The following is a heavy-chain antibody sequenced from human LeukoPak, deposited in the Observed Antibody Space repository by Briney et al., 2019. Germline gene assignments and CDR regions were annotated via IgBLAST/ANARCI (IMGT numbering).Heavy chain of an antibody. Sequence: ASVKASCKASGYTFTSYDINWVRQSTGQGLEWLGWLNPNNGNTGYAQKYQGRVTMTRSTSISTADMELSSLGSEDTAVYYCARLASSSWPLYYYYGRDVWGQGTTVTVSS. CDR2: LNPNNGNT. J-gene: IGHJ6*02. CDR3: ARLASSSWPLYYYYGRDV. D-gene: IGHD6-13*01. V-gene: IGHV1-8*01. CDR1: GYTFTSYD.